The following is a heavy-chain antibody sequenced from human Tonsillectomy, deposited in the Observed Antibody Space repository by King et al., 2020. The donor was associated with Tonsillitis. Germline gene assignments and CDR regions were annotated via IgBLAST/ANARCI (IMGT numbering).Heavy chain of an antibody. CDR2: IYYSGST. J-gene: IGHJ4*02. V-gene: IGHV4-39*02. CDR3: ARDHGDYRFDY. CDR1: GVSISSSSYY. D-gene: IGHD4-17*01. Sequence: QLQESGPGLVKPSETLSLTCTVSGVSISSSSYYWGWIRQPPGKGLEWIGSIYYSGSTYYNPSLKSRVTISVDTSKNQFSLKLSSVTAADTAVYYCARDHGDYRFDYWGQGTLVTVSS.